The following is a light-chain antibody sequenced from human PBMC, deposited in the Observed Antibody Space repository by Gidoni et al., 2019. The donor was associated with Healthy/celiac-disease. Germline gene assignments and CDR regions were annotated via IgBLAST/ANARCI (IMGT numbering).Light chain of an antibody. CDR3: QSYDSSLSGPNWV. V-gene: IGLV1-40*01. J-gene: IGLJ3*02. CDR1: SSNIGAGYD. CDR2: GNS. Sequence: QSVLPQPPSVAGAPGQRVTISCPWSSSNIGAGYDVHWDQQRPGTAPKLLIYGNSNRPSGVPDRFSGSKSGTSASLAITGLQAEDEADYYCQSYDSSLSGPNWVFGGGTKLTVL.